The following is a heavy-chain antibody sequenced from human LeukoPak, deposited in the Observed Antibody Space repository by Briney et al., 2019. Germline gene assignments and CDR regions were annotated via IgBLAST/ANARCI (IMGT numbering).Heavy chain of an antibody. CDR1: GFTFSSYA. CDR2: ISGSGGST. V-gene: IGHV3-23*01. D-gene: IGHD3-10*01. J-gene: IGHJ3*01. Sequence: GGSLRLSCAASGFTFSSYAMSWVRQAPGKGLGWVSAISGSGGSTYYADSVKGRFTISRDNSKNTLYLQMNSLRAEDTAVYYCACFRRGDPIFWGQGTMVTVSS. CDR3: ACFRRGDPIF.